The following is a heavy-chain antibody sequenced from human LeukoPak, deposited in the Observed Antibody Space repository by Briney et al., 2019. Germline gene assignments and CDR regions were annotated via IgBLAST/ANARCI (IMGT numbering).Heavy chain of an antibody. CDR3: ARERGHPSPAVDP. CDR2: ITASGTAM. J-gene: IGHJ5*02. V-gene: IGHV3-48*02. CDR1: GFTFSSYS. Sequence: GGSLRLSCAASGFTFSSYSMNWVRQAPGKGLEWVSHITASGTAMFYADSVKGRFTISRDNAKNSLYLQMNSLRDEDTAVYYCARERGHPSPAVDPWGQGTLVTVSS. D-gene: IGHD6-25*01.